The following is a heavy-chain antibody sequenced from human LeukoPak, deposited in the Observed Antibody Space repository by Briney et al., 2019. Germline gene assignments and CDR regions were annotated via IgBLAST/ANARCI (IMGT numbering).Heavy chain of an antibody. J-gene: IGHJ4*02. CDR2: INPNSGGT. CDR1: GYTFTGYY. CDR3: ARVWYYYGSGSYGTRYYFDY. Sequence: GASVKVSCKASGYTFTGYYMHWVRQAPGQGLEWRGWINPNSGGTNYAQKFQGRVTMTRDTSISTAYMELSRLRSDDTAVYYCARVWYYYGSGSYGTRYYFDYWGQGTLVTVSS. V-gene: IGHV1-2*02. D-gene: IGHD3-10*01.